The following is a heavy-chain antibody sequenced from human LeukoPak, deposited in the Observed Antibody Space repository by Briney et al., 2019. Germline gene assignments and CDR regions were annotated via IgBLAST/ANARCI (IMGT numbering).Heavy chain of an antibody. CDR2: IYYSGST. D-gene: IGHD4-17*01. V-gene: IGHV4-39*01. J-gene: IGHJ4*02. Sequence: PSETLSLTCTVSGGSISSSSYYWGWIRQPPGKGLEWIGSIYYSGSTYYNPSLKSRVTISVDTSKSQFSLKLSSVTAADTAVYYCARQGAATVTTTYYFDYWGQGTLVTVSS. CDR1: GGSISSSSYY. CDR3: ARQGAATVTTTYYFDY.